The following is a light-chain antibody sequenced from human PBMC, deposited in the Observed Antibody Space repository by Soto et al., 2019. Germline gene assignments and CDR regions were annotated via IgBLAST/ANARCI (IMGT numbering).Light chain of an antibody. CDR2: GAS. Sequence: EIVLTQSPGTLSLSPGARATLSCRASERLSSVYLAWYQQRPGQPPRLLIYGASNRATGIPDRFSGSGSGTDFTLTISSLEPEDFAVYYCQQRSNWPPSITFGQGTRLEIK. V-gene: IGKV3-11*01. CDR3: QQRSNWPPSIT. J-gene: IGKJ5*01. CDR1: ERLSSVY.